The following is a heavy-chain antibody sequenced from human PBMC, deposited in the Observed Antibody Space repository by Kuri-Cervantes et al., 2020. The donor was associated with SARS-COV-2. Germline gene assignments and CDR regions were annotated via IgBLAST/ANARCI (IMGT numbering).Heavy chain of an antibody. CDR2: INHSGST. J-gene: IGHJ4*02. D-gene: IGHD5-18*01. V-gene: IGHV4-34*01. CDR3: ARGSSRSGYSYGWTFDY. Sequence: SETLSLTCTVSGGSISSYYWSWIRQPPGKGLEWIGEINHSGSTNYNPSLKSRVTISVDTSKNQFSLKLSSVTVADTAVYYCARGSSRSGYSYGWTFDYWGQGTLVTVSS. CDR1: GGSISSYY.